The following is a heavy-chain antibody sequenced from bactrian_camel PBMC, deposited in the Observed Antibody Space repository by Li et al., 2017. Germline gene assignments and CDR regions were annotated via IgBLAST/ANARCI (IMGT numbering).Heavy chain of an antibody. CDR3: AAKTWGLCYPNFNFAY. D-gene: IGHD4*01. CDR2: INNDGRT. V-gene: IGHV3S26*01. CDR1: GYTYSQYC. J-gene: IGHJ4*01. Sequence: HVQLVESGGGSVQAGGSLRLSCVVSGYTYSQYCMGWFRQAPGKEREGVATINNDGRTSYADSVKGRFTISKDNAKNTLYLRMNSLKPEDAAMYYCAAKTWGLCYPNFNFAYWGQGTQVTVS.